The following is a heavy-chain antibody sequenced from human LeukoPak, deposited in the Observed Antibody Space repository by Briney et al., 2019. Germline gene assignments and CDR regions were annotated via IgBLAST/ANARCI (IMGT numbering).Heavy chain of an antibody. CDR2: VFHSGNT. Sequence: SETLSLTCAVYGGSFSGYSWTWIRQPPGKGLEWVGSVFHSGNTYYNPSLKSRLTISADTSKNQFSLTLTSVTAADTAVYYCARDRSVGVLPAPPFDFWGQGTLVTVSS. V-gene: IGHV4-34*12. CDR1: GGSFSGYS. CDR3: ARDRSVGVLPAPPFDF. D-gene: IGHD6-6*01. J-gene: IGHJ4*02.